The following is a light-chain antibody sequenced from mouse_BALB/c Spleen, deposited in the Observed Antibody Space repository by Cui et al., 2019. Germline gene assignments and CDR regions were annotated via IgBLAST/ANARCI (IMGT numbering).Light chain of an antibody. CDR3: QQWSGYPFT. CDR2: RTS. Sequence: NVLTHSPAIMAASLRQKITMICSASSSVSSSYLHWYQQKSGASPKPLIHRTSNLASGVPARFSGSGSGTSYSITISSVEAEDDATYYCQQWSGYPFTFGAGTKLELK. CDR1: SSVSSSY. V-gene: IGKV4-58*01. J-gene: IGKJ5*01.